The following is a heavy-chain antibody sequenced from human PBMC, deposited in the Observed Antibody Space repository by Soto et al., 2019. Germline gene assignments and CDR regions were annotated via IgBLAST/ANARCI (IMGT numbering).Heavy chain of an antibody. Sequence: ASVKVSCKASGYSFTNYGISWVRKALGQGLEWMGWISPYIDDTNYAQKFQGRVTLTTDTSTSTAYMEVRSLRSEDTAVYFCARAPGIAAAGPHLVWGQGTLVTVSS. CDR3: ARAPGIAAAGPHLV. J-gene: IGHJ4*02. V-gene: IGHV1-18*01. CDR2: ISPYIDDT. D-gene: IGHD6-13*01. CDR1: GYSFTNYG.